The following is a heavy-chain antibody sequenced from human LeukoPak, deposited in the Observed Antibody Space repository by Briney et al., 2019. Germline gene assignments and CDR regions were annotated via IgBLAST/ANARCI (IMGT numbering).Heavy chain of an antibody. Sequence: ASVKVSCKASGYTFTGDYMHWVRQAPGQGLEWMGCINLNSGGTNYAQNLQGRVTMTTDTSTSTAYMELRSLRSDATAVYYCARASRSYCSGGSCYYYWGQGTLVTVSS. J-gene: IGHJ4*02. V-gene: IGHV1-2*02. CDR3: ARASRSYCSGGSCYYY. CDR2: INLNSGGT. CDR1: GYTFTGDY. D-gene: IGHD2-15*01.